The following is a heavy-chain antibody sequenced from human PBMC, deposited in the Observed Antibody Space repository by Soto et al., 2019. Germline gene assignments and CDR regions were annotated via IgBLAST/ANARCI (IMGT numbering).Heavy chain of an antibody. CDR3: ALRSMAVVPEC. CDR2: IYHSGST. Sequence: SETLSLTCAVSGGSISSSNWWSWVRQPPGKGLEWIGEIYHSGSTNYNPSPKSRVTLSVDTSTNQCSLTLSSMTAADTAVYYCALRSMAVVPECWGQGTLVTVSS. V-gene: IGHV4-4*02. CDR1: GGSISSSNW. J-gene: IGHJ4*02. D-gene: IGHD3-22*01.